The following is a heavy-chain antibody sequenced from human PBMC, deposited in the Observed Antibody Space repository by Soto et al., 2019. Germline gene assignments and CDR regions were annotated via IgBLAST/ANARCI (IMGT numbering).Heavy chain of an antibody. J-gene: IGHJ6*03. CDR3: ARPWGHYYYYYYMDV. CDR2: ISISSSYI. CDR1: GFTFSSYS. V-gene: IGHV3-21*01. Sequence: EVQLVESGGGLVQPGGSLRLSCAASGFTFSSYSMNWVRQAPGKGLEWVSSISISSSYIYYADSVKGRFTISRDNAKNSLYLQMNSLRAEDTAVYYCARPWGHYYYYYYMDVWGKGTKVTVSS. D-gene: IGHD7-27*01.